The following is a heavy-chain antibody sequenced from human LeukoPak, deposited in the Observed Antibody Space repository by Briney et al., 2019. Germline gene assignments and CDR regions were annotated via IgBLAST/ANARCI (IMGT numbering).Heavy chain of an antibody. CDR1: GFTFSSYA. CDR2: ISSSSSYI. D-gene: IGHD3-16*02. J-gene: IGHJ4*02. CDR3: ARGNYDYVWGSYRSPSFDY. Sequence: GGSLRLSCAASGFTFSSYAMNWVRQAPGKGLEWVSSISSSSSYIYYADSVKGRFTISRDNAKNSLYLQMNSLRAEDTAVYYCARGNYDYVWGSYRSPSFDYWGQGTLVTVSS. V-gene: IGHV3-21*01.